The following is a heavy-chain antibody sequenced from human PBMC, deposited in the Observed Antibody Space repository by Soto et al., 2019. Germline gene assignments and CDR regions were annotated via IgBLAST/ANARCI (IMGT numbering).Heavy chain of an antibody. CDR1: GFTFSGSV. D-gene: IGHD6-13*01. CDR3: TSRGLIAAAGTRYFDY. Sequence: GGSLRLSCAASGFTFSGSVMHWVRQASGKGLEWVGRIRNKANSYATAYAASVKGRFTISRDDSKNTAYLQMNSLKTEDTAVYYCTSRGLIAAAGTRYFDYWGQGTLVTVSS. J-gene: IGHJ4*02. CDR2: IRNKANSYAT. V-gene: IGHV3-73*01.